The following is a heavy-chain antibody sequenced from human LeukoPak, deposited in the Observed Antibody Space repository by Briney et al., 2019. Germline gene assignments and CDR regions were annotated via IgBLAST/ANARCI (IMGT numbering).Heavy chain of an antibody. CDR1: DGSISSGTYY. D-gene: IGHD5-12*01. V-gene: IGHV4-61*02. J-gene: IGHJ3*02. Sequence: SETLSLTCSVSDGSISSGTYYWSWIRQPAGKALEWIGRIYTSGSTNYNPSLKSRVTISVDTSKNQFSLKLSSVTAADTAVYYCARHLSGYGTLDAFDIWGQGTMVTVSS. CDR2: IYTSGST. CDR3: ARHLSGYGTLDAFDI.